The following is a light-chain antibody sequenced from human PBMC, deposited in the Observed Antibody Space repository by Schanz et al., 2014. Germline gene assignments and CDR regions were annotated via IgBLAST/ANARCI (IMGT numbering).Light chain of an antibody. CDR2: EVV. Sequence: QSALTQPASVSGSPGQSITISCTGTSSDVGTYNYVSWYQHHPGKAPKLILFEVVKRPTGVPDRFSGSKSGDTASLTVSGLQAEDEADYYCSSHASNNPRVVFGGGTKLTVL. CDR1: SSDVGTYNY. J-gene: IGLJ2*01. V-gene: IGLV2-8*01. CDR3: SSHASNNPRVV.